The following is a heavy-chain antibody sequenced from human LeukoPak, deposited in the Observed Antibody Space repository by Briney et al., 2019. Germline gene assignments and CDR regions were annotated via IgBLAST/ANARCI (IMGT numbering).Heavy chain of an antibody. D-gene: IGHD3-16*01. CDR1: TFTLRSFW. V-gene: IGHV3-74*01. Sequence: PGGSLTLYRAGSTFTLRSFWMHWVRPGPGKGLVWGSRIYSDGSRPTYAYSVKGRFTISGDNAKNTLYLQMNSLRAEDTAVYYCARSERGGAFDIWGRGTMVTVSS. J-gene: IGHJ3*02. CDR3: ARSERGGAFDI. CDR2: IYSDGSRP.